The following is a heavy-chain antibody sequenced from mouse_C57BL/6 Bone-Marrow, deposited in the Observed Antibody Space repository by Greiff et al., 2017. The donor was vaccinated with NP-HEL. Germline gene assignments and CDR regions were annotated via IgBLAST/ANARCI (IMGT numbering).Heavy chain of an antibody. Sequence: QVQLKQPGAELVKPGASVKLSCKASGYPFTSYWMHWVKQRPGPGLEWIGMIHPNSGSTNYNEKFKSKDTLTVAKSSSTAYMQLSSLTSEDSAVYYCASPHYYGSSYSPLYFDYWGQGTTLTVSS. CDR3: ASPHYYGSSYSPLYFDY. CDR2: IHPNSGST. D-gene: IGHD1-1*01. CDR1: GYPFTSYW. J-gene: IGHJ2*01. V-gene: IGHV1-64*01.